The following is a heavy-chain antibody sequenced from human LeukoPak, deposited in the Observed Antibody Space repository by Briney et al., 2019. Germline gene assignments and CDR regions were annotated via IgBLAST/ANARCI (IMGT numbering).Heavy chain of an antibody. Sequence: PSETLSLTCAVYGGSFSVYYWSWIRQPPGKGLEWIGEINHSGNTNYNPSLKSRVTISVDTSKNQFSLKLSSVTAADTAVYYRARGGFYCGGDCYVDYWGQGTLVTVSS. D-gene: IGHD2-21*02. V-gene: IGHV4-34*01. CDR2: INHSGNT. CDR3: ARGGFYCGGDCYVDY. J-gene: IGHJ4*02. CDR1: GGSFSVYY.